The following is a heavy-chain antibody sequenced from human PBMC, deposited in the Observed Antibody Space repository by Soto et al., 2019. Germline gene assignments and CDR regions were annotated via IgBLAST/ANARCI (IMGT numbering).Heavy chain of an antibody. CDR1: GFTFSSYA. D-gene: IGHD6-13*01. J-gene: IGHJ4*02. CDR3: AYSSTPFDD. Sequence: EVQLLESGGGLVQPGGSLRLSCAASGFTFSSYAMSWVRQAPGKGLEWVSAISGSGGSTYYADYVKSRFTISRDNAKNTLYLQMYSVRAEDTAVYYCAYSSTPFDDWGQGHLVTVSS. V-gene: IGHV3-23*01. CDR2: ISGSGGST.